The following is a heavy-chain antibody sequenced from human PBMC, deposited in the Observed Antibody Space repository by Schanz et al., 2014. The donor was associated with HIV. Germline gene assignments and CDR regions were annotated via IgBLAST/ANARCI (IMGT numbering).Heavy chain of an antibody. CDR3: ARDSPVAAGTLDY. D-gene: IGHD6-13*01. J-gene: IGHJ4*02. V-gene: IGHV1-69*01. CDR2: IIPLFGTS. CDR1: GGTFINYA. Sequence: QVQLVQSGAEVKMPGSSVKVSCKASGGTFINYAFSWVRQAPGQGLEWMGGIIPLFGTSNYAQKFQGRATITADESTSTACMELSSLRSEDTAVYYCARDSPVAAGTLDYWGQGTLVTVSS.